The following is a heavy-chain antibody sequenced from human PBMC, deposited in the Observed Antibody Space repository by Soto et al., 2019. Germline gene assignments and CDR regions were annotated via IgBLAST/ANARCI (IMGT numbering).Heavy chain of an antibody. D-gene: IGHD6-19*01. CDR1: GFTFRSYS. Sequence: PGGSLRLSCAASGFTFRSYSMNWVRQAPGKGLEWVSYISSSSSTIYNADSVKGRFTISRDNAKNLLYLQMNSLRDEETAVYYCARVPVYSNGWPDYWGQGTLVTVSS. J-gene: IGHJ4*02. CDR2: ISSSSSTI. V-gene: IGHV3-48*02. CDR3: ARVPVYSNGWPDY.